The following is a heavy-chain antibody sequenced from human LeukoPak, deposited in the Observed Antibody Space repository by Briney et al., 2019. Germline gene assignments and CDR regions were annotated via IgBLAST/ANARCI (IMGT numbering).Heavy chain of an antibody. Sequence: PGGSLRLSCAAYGFTFSSYSMNCVRQAPGKGLEWVSYISSSSSTIYYADSVKGRFTISRDNAKNSLYLQMNSLRAEDTAVYYCAREGEYYYDSSGYLDYWGQGTLVTVSS. CDR2: ISSSSSTI. J-gene: IGHJ4*02. CDR1: GFTFSSYS. CDR3: AREGEYYYDSSGYLDY. V-gene: IGHV3-48*01. D-gene: IGHD3-22*01.